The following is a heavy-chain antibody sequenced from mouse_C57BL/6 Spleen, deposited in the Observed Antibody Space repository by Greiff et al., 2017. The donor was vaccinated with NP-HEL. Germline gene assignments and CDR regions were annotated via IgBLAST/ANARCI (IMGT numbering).Heavy chain of an antibody. Sequence: EVQLVESGPELVKPGASVKMSCKASGYTFTDYNMHWVKQSHGKSLEWIGYINPNNGGTSYNQKFKGKATLTVNKSSSTAYMELRSLTSEDSAVYYCARDGSPPYAMDYWGQGTSVTVSS. D-gene: IGHD1-1*01. CDR2: INPNNGGT. J-gene: IGHJ4*01. CDR3: ARDGSPPYAMDY. V-gene: IGHV1-22*01. CDR1: GYTFTDYN.